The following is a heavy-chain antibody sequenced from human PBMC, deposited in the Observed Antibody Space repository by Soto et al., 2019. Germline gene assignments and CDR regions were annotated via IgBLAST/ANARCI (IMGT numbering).Heavy chain of an antibody. CDR1: GFTFSNYG. CDR3: AKEDYGSSWSPFDY. Sequence: PGGSLRLSCAASGFTFSNYGMHWVRQTPGKGLEWVALILYDGSNKYYADSVKGRFTISRDNSKNTLYLQMNSPRAEDTAVYYCAKEDYGSSWSPFDYWGQGTLVTVSS. D-gene: IGHD6-13*01. CDR2: ILYDGSNK. J-gene: IGHJ4*02. V-gene: IGHV3-30*18.